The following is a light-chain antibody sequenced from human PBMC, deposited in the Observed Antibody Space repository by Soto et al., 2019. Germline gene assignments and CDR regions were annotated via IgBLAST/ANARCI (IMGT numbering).Light chain of an antibody. J-gene: IGKJ3*01. CDR3: QQSHTTPRT. Sequence: DIQMTQSPSSLSASVEDRVTITCRASQSISTYLHWYQQKPGKAPKLLIFGATTLQSGVPLRFSGSGSETDFSLTISSLQPEDSAIYFCQQSHTTPRTFGPGTKVEI. V-gene: IGKV1-39*01. CDR1: QSISTY. CDR2: GAT.